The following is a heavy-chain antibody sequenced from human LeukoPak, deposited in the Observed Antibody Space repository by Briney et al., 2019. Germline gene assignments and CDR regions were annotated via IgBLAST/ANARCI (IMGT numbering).Heavy chain of an antibody. V-gene: IGHV3-23*01. D-gene: IGHD3/OR15-3a*01. CDR2: IVATYEGT. Sequence: SGGSLRLSCAASGFTFSAYAMMWVRQALGKGLEWVSSIVATYEGTFYADSVQGRFIISRDNSESTVSLQMNSLRAEDTAVYYCARGKAGGLVDLFDPWGQGTLVTVSS. CDR1: GFTFSAYA. CDR3: ARGKAGGLVDLFDP. J-gene: IGHJ5*02.